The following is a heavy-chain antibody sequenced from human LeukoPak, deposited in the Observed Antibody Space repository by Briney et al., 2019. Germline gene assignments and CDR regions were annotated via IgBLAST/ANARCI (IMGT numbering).Heavy chain of an antibody. CDR2: MSAYNGNT. V-gene: IGHV1-18*01. CDR3: ARQEWFGELLDYYYGMDV. Sequence: ASVKVSCKASGYTFTSYGISWVRQAPGQGLEWMGWMSAYNGNTNYAQKLQGRVTMTTDTSTSTAYMELRSLRSDDTAVYYCARQEWFGELLDYYYGMDVWGQGTTVTVSS. J-gene: IGHJ6*02. CDR1: GYTFTSYG. D-gene: IGHD3-10*01.